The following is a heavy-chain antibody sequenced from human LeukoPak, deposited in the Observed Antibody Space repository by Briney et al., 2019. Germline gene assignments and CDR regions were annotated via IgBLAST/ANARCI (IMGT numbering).Heavy chain of an antibody. Sequence: LAGGSLRLSCAASGFTFSSYWMSWVRQAPGKGLEWVANIKQDGSEKYYVDSVKGRFTISRDNAKNSLYLQMNSLRAEDTAVYYCARRAPEGRRGYIVVVPAYYFDYWGQGTLVTVSS. J-gene: IGHJ4*02. D-gene: IGHD2-2*01. CDR2: IKQDGSEK. CDR1: GFTFSSYW. V-gene: IGHV3-7*01. CDR3: ARRAPEGRRGYIVVVPAYYFDY.